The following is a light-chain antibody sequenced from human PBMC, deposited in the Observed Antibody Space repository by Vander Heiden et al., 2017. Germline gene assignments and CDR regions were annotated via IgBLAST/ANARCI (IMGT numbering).Light chain of an antibody. Sequence: ILVTQSPDSLAVSLGERATINCKSSQSVLYSSDNKNYLAWYQQQPGQPPKLLISWASTRESGVPDRFTGSGSGTDFTLTISSLQAEDVAVYYCQQHYGTPRTFGQGTKVEIK. CDR1: QSVLYSSDNKNY. J-gene: IGKJ1*01. V-gene: IGKV4-1*01. CDR2: WAS. CDR3: QQHYGTPRT.